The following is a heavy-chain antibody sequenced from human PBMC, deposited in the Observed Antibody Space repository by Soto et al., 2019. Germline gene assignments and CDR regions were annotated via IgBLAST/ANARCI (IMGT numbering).Heavy chain of an antibody. CDR1: GYTFTSYG. CDR3: ARDWETTVTTQPEY. J-gene: IGHJ4*02. D-gene: IGHD4-17*01. CDR2: ISAYNGNT. Sequence: QVQLVQSGAEVKKPGASVKVSCKASGYTFTSYGISWVRQAPGQGLEWMGWISAYNGNTNYAQKLQGRATMTTDTSTSPAYMELRSLSSDDTAVYYWARDWETTVTTQPEYGGQGTLVTVSS. V-gene: IGHV1-18*01.